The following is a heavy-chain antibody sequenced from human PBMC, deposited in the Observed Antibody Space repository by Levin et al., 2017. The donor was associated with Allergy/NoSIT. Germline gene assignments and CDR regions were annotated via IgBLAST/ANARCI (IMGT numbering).Heavy chain of an antibody. CDR1: GFTFSGFT. D-gene: IGHD2-15*01. CDR2: ISSSSNTI. V-gene: IGHV3-48*01. Sequence: GESLKISCAASGFTFSGFTLDWVRQAPGKGLELISYISSSSNTIYYADSVKGRFTISRDNANSLLYLQMNTLRVDDTAMYYCAREGILTAALGCWGPGTLVTVSS. CDR3: AREGILTAALGC. J-gene: IGHJ4*02.